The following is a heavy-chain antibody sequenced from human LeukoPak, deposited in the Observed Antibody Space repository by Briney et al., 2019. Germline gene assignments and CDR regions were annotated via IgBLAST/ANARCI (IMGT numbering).Heavy chain of an antibody. Sequence: GGSLRLSCAASGFLVNTNYMTWVRQAPGRGLEWVSFIYADGNTYYADSVKGRFTISRDISKNEVYLQMNSLRAEDTAVYYCARDSYGDANFDSWGQGTLVTVSS. CDR1: GFLVNTNY. V-gene: IGHV3-53*01. CDR2: IYADGNT. CDR3: ARDSYGDANFDS. D-gene: IGHD4-17*01. J-gene: IGHJ4*02.